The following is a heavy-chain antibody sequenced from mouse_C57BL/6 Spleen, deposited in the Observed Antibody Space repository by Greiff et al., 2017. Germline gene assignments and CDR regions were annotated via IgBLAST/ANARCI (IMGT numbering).Heavy chain of an antibody. CDR2: INPNNGGT. CDR1: GYTFTDYN. V-gene: IGHV1-22*01. CDR3: ASYSNGAY. J-gene: IGHJ3*01. Sequence: VQLQQSGPELVKPGASVKMSCKASGYTFTDYNMHWVKQSHGKSLEWIGYINPNNGGTSDNQKFKGKATVNVHKASSSAYMELRSLTSEDSAVYYCASYSNGAYWGQGTLVTVSA. D-gene: IGHD2-5*01.